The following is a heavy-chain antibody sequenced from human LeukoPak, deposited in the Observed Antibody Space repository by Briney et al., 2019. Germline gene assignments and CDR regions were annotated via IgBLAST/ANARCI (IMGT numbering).Heavy chain of an antibody. J-gene: IGHJ4*02. D-gene: IGHD3-22*01. V-gene: IGHV5-51*03. CDR1: GYSFTSYW. CDR3: ASVYYYDSSGYEYYFDY. Sequence: GESLKISCKGSGYSFTSYWIGWVRQMPGKGLEWMGIIYPGDSDTRYSASFQGQVTISADKSISTAYLQWSSLKASDTAMYYCASVYYYDSSGYEYYFDYWGQGTLVTVSS. CDR2: IYPGDSDT.